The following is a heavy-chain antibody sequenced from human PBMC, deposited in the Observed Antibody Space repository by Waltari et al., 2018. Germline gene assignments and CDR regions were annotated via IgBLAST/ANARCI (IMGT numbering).Heavy chain of an antibody. D-gene: IGHD1-26*01. CDR3: ARTYQSGSYSDY. J-gene: IGHJ4*02. Sequence: QVQLVQSGAEVKTPGASVKVSCKTSGYPFPSYYMHWVRQAPGQGLEWMGWINTRNGGTNYAQKYQGRVTMTRDTSISTAYMELSRLISNDTAVYYCARTYQSGSYSDYWGQGTPVTVSS. V-gene: IGHV1-2*02. CDR2: INTRNGGT. CDR1: GYPFPSYY.